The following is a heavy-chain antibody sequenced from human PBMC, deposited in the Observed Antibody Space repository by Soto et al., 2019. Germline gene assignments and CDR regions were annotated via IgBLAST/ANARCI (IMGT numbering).Heavy chain of an antibody. Sequence: EVQLVESGGGLVKPGGSLRLSCAASGFTFSSYSMNWVRQTPGKGLEWASSISSSSSYIYYADSVKGRFTISRDNAKNALYLQMNSLRAEDTAVYYCAREYSRWFVPWCQGTLVTVSS. CDR2: ISSSSSYI. CDR3: AREYSRWFVP. J-gene: IGHJ5*02. D-gene: IGHD2-15*01. V-gene: IGHV3-21*01. CDR1: GFTFSSYS.